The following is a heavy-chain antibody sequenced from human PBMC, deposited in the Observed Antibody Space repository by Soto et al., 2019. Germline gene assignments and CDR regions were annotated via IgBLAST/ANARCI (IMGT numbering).Heavy chain of an antibody. V-gene: IGHV1-3*01. CDR2: INAGNGNT. CDR3: ARHDCNSPSCGPSDI. J-gene: IGHJ3*02. D-gene: IGHD2-2*01. Sequence: ASVKVSCKASGYTFTGYAMHWVRQAPGQRLEWMGWINAGNGNTKYSQKFQGRVTITRDTSASTAYMELSSLRSEDTSVYYCARHDCNSPSCGPSDIWRQGTTVTVSS. CDR1: GYTFTGYA.